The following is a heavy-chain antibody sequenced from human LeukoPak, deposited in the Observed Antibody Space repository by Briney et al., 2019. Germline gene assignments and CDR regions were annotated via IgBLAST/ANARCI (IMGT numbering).Heavy chain of an antibody. J-gene: IGHJ4*02. V-gene: IGHV4-39*01. D-gene: IGHD6-19*01. CDR1: GGSISSSSYY. CDR2: IYYSGST. CDR3: ARHVAIAVAGILFGGGWFDY. Sequence: SETLSLTCNVSGGSISSSSYYWGWIRQPPGKGLEWIGSIYYSGSTYYNPSLKSRVTISVDTSKNQFSLKLSSVTAADTAVYYCARHVAIAVAGILFGGGWFDYWGQGTLVPVSS.